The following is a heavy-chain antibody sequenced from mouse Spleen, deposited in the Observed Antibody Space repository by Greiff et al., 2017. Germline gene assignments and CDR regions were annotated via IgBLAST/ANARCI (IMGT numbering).Heavy chain of an antibody. CDR2: IDPENGDT. D-gene: IGHD3-3*01. J-gene: IGHJ3*01. CDR1: GFNIKDDY. Sequence: VQLQQSGAELVRPGASVKLSCTASGFNIKDDYMHWVKQRPEQGLEWIGWIDPENGDTEYASKFQGKATITADTSSNTAYLQLSSLTSEDTAVYYCTTGQSTYWGQGTLVTVSA. V-gene: IGHV14-4*01. CDR3: TTGQSTY.